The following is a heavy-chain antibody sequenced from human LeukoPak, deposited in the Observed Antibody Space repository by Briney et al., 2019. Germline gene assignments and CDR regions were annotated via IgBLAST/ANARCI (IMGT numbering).Heavy chain of an antibody. J-gene: IGHJ4*02. CDR1: GYTFTGYY. D-gene: IGHD6-13*01. CDR3: AREGIAAAGDFDC. V-gene: IGHV1-2*02. CDR2: INPNSGGT. Sequence: ASVKVSCKASGYTFTGYYMHWVRQAPGQGLEWMGWINPNSGGTNYAQKFQGRVTMTRDTSISTAYMELSRLRSDDTAVYYCAREGIAAAGDFDCWGQGTLVTVSS.